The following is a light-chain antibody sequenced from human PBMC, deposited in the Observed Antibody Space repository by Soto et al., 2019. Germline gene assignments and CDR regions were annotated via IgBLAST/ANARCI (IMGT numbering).Light chain of an antibody. CDR1: QNVGTY. CDR2: GAS. Sequence: IVMTQSPATLSVSPGERATLSCRASQNVGTYLAWYQQKPGQAPRLVIYGASTRAAGIPARFSGSRSGTDFTLAISSLQSQDFALYYCQQHNACPLTFGGGTNVEIK. J-gene: IGKJ4*01. CDR3: QQHNACPLT. V-gene: IGKV3-15*01.